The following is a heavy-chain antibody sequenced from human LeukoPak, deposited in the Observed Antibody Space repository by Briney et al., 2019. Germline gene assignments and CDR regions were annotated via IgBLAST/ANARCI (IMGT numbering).Heavy chain of an antibody. Sequence: PGGSLRLSCAASGFTFSSYAMHWVRQAPGKGLEWVAVISYDGSNKYYADSVKGRFTISRDNSKNTLYLQMNSLRAEDTAVDYCASGDFWTSGDWGQGTLVTVSS. CDR2: ISYDGSNK. CDR1: GFTFSSYA. CDR3: ASGDFWTSGD. V-gene: IGHV3-30-3*01. J-gene: IGHJ4*02. D-gene: IGHD3/OR15-3a*01.